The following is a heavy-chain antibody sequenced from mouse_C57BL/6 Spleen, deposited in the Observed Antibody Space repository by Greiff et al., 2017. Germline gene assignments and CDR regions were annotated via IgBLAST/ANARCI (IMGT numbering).Heavy chain of an antibody. CDR1: GFTFSSYA. CDR3: AREGGGEVLYFDY. D-gene: IGHD1-1*02. CDR2: ISDGGSYT. J-gene: IGHJ2*01. V-gene: IGHV5-4*01. Sequence: EVQGVESGGGLVKPGGSLKLSCAASGFTFSSYAMSWVRQTPEKRLEWVATISDGGSYTYYPDNVKGRFTISRDKAKNNLYLQMSHLKSEDTAMYCCAREGGGEVLYFDYWGQGTTLTVSS.